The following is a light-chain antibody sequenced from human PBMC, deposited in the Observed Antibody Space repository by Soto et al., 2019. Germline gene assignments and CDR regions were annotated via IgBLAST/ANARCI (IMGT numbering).Light chain of an antibody. CDR2: GAS. J-gene: IGKJ5*01. Sequence: EIVMTQSPATLSVSPGERATLSCRASQSVRSNLAWYQQKPGQAPRLLIYGASTRATGIPARYSGNGSGTEFTLTISSQRSEDFAHSYSEQYNNCPLTFGKGTPMEIK. CDR3: EQYNNCPLT. V-gene: IGKV3-15*01. CDR1: QSVRSN.